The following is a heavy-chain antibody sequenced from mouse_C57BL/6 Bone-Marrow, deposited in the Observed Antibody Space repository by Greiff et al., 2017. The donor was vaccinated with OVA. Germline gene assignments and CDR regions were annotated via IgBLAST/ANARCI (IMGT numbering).Heavy chain of an antibody. CDR3: ARRTGPWYFDV. D-gene: IGHD4-1*01. V-gene: IGHV1-72*01. CDR2: IDPNSGGT. J-gene: IGHJ1*03. Sequence: VQLQQPGAELVKPGASVKLSCKASGYTFTSYWMHWVKPSPGRGLEWIGRIDPNSGGTKYNEKFTSKATLTVDKPSSTAYMQLSSLTSEDSAVYYCARRTGPWYFDVWGTGTTVTVSS. CDR1: GYTFTSYW.